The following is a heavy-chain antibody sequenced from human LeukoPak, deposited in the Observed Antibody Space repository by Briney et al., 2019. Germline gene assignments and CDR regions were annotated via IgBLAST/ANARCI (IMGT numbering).Heavy chain of an antibody. J-gene: IGHJ4*02. V-gene: IGHV1-46*01. Sequence: ASVKVSCKASGYSFTSFYIHWVRQAPGQGLEWMGMIYPRDGSTSYAQKFQGRVTVTRDTSTSTVHMELSGLRSEDTAVYYCARDQEGFDYWGQGTLVTVSS. CDR3: ARDQEGFDY. CDR1: GYSFTSFY. CDR2: IYPRDGST.